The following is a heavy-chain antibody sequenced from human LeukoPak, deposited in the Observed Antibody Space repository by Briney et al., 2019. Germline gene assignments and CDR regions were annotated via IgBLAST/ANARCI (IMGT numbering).Heavy chain of an antibody. V-gene: IGHV4-38-2*02. CDR3: AKSGGYGLIDY. D-gene: IGHD1-26*01. J-gene: IGHJ4*02. CDR1: GYSFSSGYY. CDR2: IYSSGST. Sequence: NPSETLSLTCTVSGYSFSSGYYWGWIRQPPGKGLEWIGSIYSSGSTYYNASLQSRVTISIETSKNQISLRLNSVTAADTAMYYCAKSGGYGLIDYWGQGTLVTVSS.